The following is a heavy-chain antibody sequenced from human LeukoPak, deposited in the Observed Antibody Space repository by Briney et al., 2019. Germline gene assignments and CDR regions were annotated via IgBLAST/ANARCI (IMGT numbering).Heavy chain of an antibody. D-gene: IGHD6-13*01. J-gene: IGHJ4*02. Sequence: SETLSLTCTVSGGSISSSSYYWGWIRQPPGKGLEWIGSIYYSGSTYYNPSLKSRVTISVDTSKNQFSLKLSSVTAADTAVYYCARVAIAAGGPFDYWGQGTLVTVSS. CDR2: IYYSGST. CDR3: ARVAIAAGGPFDY. V-gene: IGHV4-39*07. CDR1: GGSISSSSYY.